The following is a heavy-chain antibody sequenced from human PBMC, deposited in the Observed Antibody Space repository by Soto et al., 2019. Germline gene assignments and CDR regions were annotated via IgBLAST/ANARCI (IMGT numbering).Heavy chain of an antibody. CDR1: GYTFTSYD. V-gene: IGHV1-69*13. CDR2: IIPIFGTA. CDR3: ARDETYYYGSGSYYPAMDV. D-gene: IGHD3-10*01. J-gene: IGHJ6*02. Sequence: SVKVSCKASGYTFTSYDINWVRPATGQGLEWMGGIIPIFGTANYAQKFQGRVTITADESTSTAYMELSSLRSEDTAVYYCARDETYYYGSGSYYPAMDVWGQGTTVTVSS.